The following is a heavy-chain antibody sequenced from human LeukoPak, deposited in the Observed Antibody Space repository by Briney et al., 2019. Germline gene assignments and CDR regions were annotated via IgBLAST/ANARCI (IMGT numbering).Heavy chain of an antibody. CDR2: ISYDGSNK. Sequence: GGSLRLSCAASGFTFSSYAMHWVRQAPGKGLEWVAVISYDGSNKYYADSVKGRFTISRDNSKNTLYLQMNSLRAEDTAVYYCARVSTGSGWFLWGQGTLVTVSS. V-gene: IGHV3-30-3*01. D-gene: IGHD6-19*01. CDR1: GFTFSSYA. CDR3: ARVSTGSGWFL. J-gene: IGHJ4*02.